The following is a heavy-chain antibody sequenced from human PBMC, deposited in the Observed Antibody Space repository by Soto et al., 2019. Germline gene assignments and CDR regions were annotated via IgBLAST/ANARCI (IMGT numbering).Heavy chain of an antibody. Sequence: ASVKVSCKASGYTFTSYAINWVRQAPGQGLEWIGWIVVGSGNTNYAQKFQERVTITRDMSTSTAYMELSSLRSEDTAVYYCAADSGITGTTTAFDIWGQGTMVTVSS. CDR1: GYTFTSYA. V-gene: IGHV1-58*02. CDR3: AADSGITGTTTAFDI. D-gene: IGHD1-20*01. J-gene: IGHJ3*02. CDR2: IVVGSGNT.